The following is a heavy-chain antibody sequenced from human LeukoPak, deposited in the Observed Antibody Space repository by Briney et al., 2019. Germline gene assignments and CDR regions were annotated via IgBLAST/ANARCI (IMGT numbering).Heavy chain of an antibody. J-gene: IGHJ4*02. CDR1: GFTFTTRSA. CDR3: AAPYSSTWFDY. CDR2: IVVGSDNT. Sequence: AASVKVSCKASGFTFTTRSAVQWVRQARGQRLEWIGWIVVGSDNTNYALKFQERVTITRDMSTSTAYMELSSLRSEDTAVYYCAAPYSSTWFDYWGQGTLVTVSS. V-gene: IGHV1-58*01. D-gene: IGHD6-13*01.